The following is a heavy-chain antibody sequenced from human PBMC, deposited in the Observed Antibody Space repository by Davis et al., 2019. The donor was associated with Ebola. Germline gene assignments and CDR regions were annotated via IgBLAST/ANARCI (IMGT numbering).Heavy chain of an antibody. D-gene: IGHD3-16*01. CDR3: TSYDS. Sequence: MPGGSLRLSCAVSGGSFSGNYWAWIRQPPGKGLECIGEVDDGGRVHYNPSLKSRVSISLDTSKNQFSLKVTSMTAADTAVYYCTSYDSWGQGAHVTVSS. CDR2: VDDGGRV. J-gene: IGHJ4*02. CDR1: GGSFSGNY. V-gene: IGHV4-34*01.